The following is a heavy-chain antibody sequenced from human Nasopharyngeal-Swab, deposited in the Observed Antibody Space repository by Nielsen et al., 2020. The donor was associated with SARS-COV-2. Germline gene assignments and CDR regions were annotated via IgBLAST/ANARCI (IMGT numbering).Heavy chain of an antibody. J-gene: IGHJ6*02. Sequence: WIRQPPGKALEGLAHIFSNDEKSYSTSLKSRLTISKDTSKSQVVLTMTNMDPVDTATYYCARIIEVNTSYYYYGMDVWGQGTTVTVSS. CDR3: ARIIEVNTSYYYYGMDV. D-gene: IGHD3-22*01. V-gene: IGHV2-26*01. CDR2: IFSNDEK.